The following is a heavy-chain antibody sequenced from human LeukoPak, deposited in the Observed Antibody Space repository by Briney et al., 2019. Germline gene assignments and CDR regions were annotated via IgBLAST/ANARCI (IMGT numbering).Heavy chain of an antibody. D-gene: IGHD6-6*01. J-gene: IGHJ4*02. V-gene: IGHV1-18*01. CDR3: ASDRSSSSL. CDR2: ISAYNGNT. Sequence: GASVKVSCKASGYTFTNYGISWVRQAPGQGLEWMGWISAYNGNTNYAQKFQGRVTMTTDTSASIAYMELRSLKSDDTAVYYCASDRSSSSLWGQGTLVTVSS. CDR1: GYTFTNYG.